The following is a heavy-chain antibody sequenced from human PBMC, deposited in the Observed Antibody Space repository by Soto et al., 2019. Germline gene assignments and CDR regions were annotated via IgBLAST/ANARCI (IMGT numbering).Heavy chain of an antibody. CDR1: GFTVSSKY. D-gene: IGHD6-19*01. J-gene: IGHJ4*02. V-gene: IGHV3-53*01. CDR3: VQTSGWAGFDF. Sequence: EVQLVESGGGLIQPGGSLRLSCAASGFTVSSKYMTWVRQAPGKGLEWVSVIYGGGTTYYADSVKGRFTISRDNSKNTSYRKLNSLRTVDTAVYSCVQTSGWAGFDFWGQGTLVNVSS. CDR2: IYGGGTT.